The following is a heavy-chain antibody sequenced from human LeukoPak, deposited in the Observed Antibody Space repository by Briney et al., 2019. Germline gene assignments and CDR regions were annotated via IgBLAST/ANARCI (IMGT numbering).Heavy chain of an antibody. CDR1: GGSISSSSYY. D-gene: IGHD4-23*01. CDR3: ARGSPYGGKGDY. J-gene: IGHJ4*02. Sequence: PSETLSLTCTVSGGSISSSSYYWSWIRQPPGKGLEWIGEINHSGSTNYNPSLKSRVTISVDTSKNQFSLKLSSVTAADTAVYYCARGSPYGGKGDYWGQGTLVTVSS. V-gene: IGHV4-39*07. CDR2: INHSGST.